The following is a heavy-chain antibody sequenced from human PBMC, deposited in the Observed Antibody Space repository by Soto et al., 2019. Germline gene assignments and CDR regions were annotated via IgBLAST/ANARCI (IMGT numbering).Heavy chain of an antibody. CDR2: ISSSGNTI. CDR3: AKMSSENYYDPVFS. D-gene: IGHD3-22*01. CDR1: GFTFSDHY. Sequence: QVQLVESGGGLVKTSGSLRIACAASGFTFSDHYMSWVRQAPGKGLEWLSYISSSGNTIYYADSVKGRFTISRDNARNSVYLQMNSLRAEDTALYFCAKMSSENYYDPVFSWGQGTLVTVSS. V-gene: IGHV3-11*01. J-gene: IGHJ4*02.